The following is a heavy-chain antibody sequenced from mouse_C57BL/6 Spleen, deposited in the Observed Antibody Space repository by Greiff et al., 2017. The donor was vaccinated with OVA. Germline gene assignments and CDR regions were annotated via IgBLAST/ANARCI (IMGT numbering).Heavy chain of an antibody. D-gene: IGHD2-3*01. CDR2: INPNNGGT. Sequence: EVQLQESGPELVKPGASVKISCKASGYTFTDYYMNWVKQSHGKSLEWIGDINPNNGGTSYNQKFKGKATLTVDKSSSTAYMELRSLTSEDSAVYYCARYDGYYPLAMDYWGQGTSVTVSS. CDR3: ARYDGYYPLAMDY. J-gene: IGHJ4*01. V-gene: IGHV1-26*01. CDR1: GYTFTDYY.